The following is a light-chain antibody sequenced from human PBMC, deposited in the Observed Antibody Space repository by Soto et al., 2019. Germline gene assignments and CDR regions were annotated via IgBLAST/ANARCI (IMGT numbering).Light chain of an antibody. J-gene: IGLJ3*02. V-gene: IGLV2-14*01. Sequence: QSVLTQPASVSGSPGQSITISCTGTSSDVGGYNYVSWYQQHPGKAPKLMVYDVTHRPSGVSNRFSGSKSGDTASLTISGLQTEYEVDYYCMSFASTSTWVFGGGTKLTVL. CDR2: DVT. CDR1: SSDVGGYNY. CDR3: MSFASTSTWV.